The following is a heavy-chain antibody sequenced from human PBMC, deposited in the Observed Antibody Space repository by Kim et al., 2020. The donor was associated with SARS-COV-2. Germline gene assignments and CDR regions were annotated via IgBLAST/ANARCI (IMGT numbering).Heavy chain of an antibody. V-gene: IGHV4-38-2*02. CDR1: GYSISSGYY. J-gene: IGHJ4*02. Sequence: SETLSLTCTVSGYSISSGYYWGWIRQPPGKGLEWIGSIYHSGSTYYNPSLKSRVTISVDTSKNQFSLKLNSVTAADTAVYYCARLGPTSLRYGTDWCQG. D-gene: IGHD3-9*01. CDR2: IYHSGST. CDR3: ARLGPTSLRYGTD.